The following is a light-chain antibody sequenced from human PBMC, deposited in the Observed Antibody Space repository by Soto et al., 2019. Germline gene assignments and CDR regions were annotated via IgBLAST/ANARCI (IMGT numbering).Light chain of an antibody. CDR3: SSYTSSSTLYV. J-gene: IGLJ1*01. V-gene: IGLV2-14*01. Sequence: QSVLTQPASVYGSPGQSITISRTGTSSDVGGYNYVSWYQQHPGKAPKLMIYDVSNRPSGVSNRFSGSKSGNTAPLTISGLQAEDEADYYCSSYTSSSTLYVFGTGTKVTVL. CDR1: SSDVGGYNY. CDR2: DVS.